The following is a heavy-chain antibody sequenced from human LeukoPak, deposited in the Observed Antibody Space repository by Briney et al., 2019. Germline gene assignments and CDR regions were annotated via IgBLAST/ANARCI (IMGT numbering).Heavy chain of an antibody. J-gene: IGHJ4*02. Sequence: SETLSLTCTVSGGSISSSSYYWSWIRQPPGKGLEWIGYIYYSGSTNYNPSLKSRVTISVDTSKNQFSLRLSSVTAADTAVYYCARSGGRGRTMVRGVIIFNYWGQGTLVTVSS. V-gene: IGHV4-61*01. CDR2: IYYSGST. CDR3: ARSGGRGRTMVRGVIIFNY. D-gene: IGHD3-10*01. CDR1: GGSISSSSYY.